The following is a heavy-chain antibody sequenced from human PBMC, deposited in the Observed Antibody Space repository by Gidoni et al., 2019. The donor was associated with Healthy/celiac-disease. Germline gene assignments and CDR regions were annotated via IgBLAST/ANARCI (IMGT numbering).Heavy chain of an antibody. CDR1: GFTFSSYE. Sequence: EVQLVESGGGLVQPGGSLRLSCAASGFTFSSYEMNWVRQAPGKGLEWVPYISSSGSTIYYADSVKGRFTISRDNAKNSLYLQMNSLRAEDTAVYYCASIYDTHTADFDYWGQGTLVTVSS. V-gene: IGHV3-48*03. CDR2: ISSSGSTI. D-gene: IGHD3-9*01. J-gene: IGHJ4*02. CDR3: ASIYDTHTADFDY.